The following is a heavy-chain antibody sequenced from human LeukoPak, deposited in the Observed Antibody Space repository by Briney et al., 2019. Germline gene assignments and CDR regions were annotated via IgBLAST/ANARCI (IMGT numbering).Heavy chain of an antibody. Sequence: ASVKVSCKASGYTFTGYYMHWVRQAPGQRLEWMGRINPNSGGADYAQKFQGRVTMTRDTSISTAYMELSRLTSDDTAVYYCARPDYFGSGSYYNQYYFDCWGQGTLVTVSS. D-gene: IGHD3-10*01. CDR1: GYTFTGYY. J-gene: IGHJ4*02. CDR3: ARPDYFGSGSYYNQYYFDC. CDR2: INPNSGGA. V-gene: IGHV1-2*06.